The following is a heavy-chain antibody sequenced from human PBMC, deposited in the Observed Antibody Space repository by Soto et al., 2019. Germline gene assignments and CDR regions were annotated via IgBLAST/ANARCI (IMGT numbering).Heavy chain of an antibody. V-gene: IGHV5-10-1*01. CDR3: ARASVYDILTGSPYYFDY. J-gene: IGHJ4*02. CDR1: GYSFTSYW. Sequence: GESLKISCKGSGYSFTSYWISWVRQMPGKGLEWMGRIDPSDSYSNYSPSFQGHVTISADKSISTAYLQWSSLKASDTAMYYCARASVYDILTGSPYYFDYWGQGTLVTVSS. CDR2: IDPSDSYS. D-gene: IGHD3-9*01.